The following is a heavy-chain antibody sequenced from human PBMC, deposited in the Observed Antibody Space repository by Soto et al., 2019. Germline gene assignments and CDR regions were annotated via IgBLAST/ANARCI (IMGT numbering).Heavy chain of an antibody. CDR2: ISSSSSYI. J-gene: IGHJ2*01. D-gene: IGHD2-2*01. V-gene: IGHV3-21*01. CDR3: ASHYCSSTSCHYWYFDL. CDR1: GFTFSSYS. Sequence: EVQLVESGGGLVKPGGSLRLSCAASGFTFSSYSMNWVRQAPGKGLEWVSSISSSSSYIYYADSVKGRFTISRDNAKNSLYLQMNSLRAEDTAVYYCASHYCSSTSCHYWYFDLWGRGTLVTVSS.